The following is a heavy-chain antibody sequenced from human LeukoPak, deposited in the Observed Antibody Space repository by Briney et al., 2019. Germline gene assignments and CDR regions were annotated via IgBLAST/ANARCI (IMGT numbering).Heavy chain of an antibody. CDR3: AKQKSSSRWSAFDI. CDR1: GGSISSGSYY. D-gene: IGHD6-13*01. V-gene: IGHV4-61*02. CDR2: IYTSGST. J-gene: IGHJ3*02. Sequence: SETLSLTCTVSGGSISSGSYYWSWIRQPAGKGLEWIGRIYTSGSTNYNPSLKSRVTISVDTSKNQFSLKLSSVTAADTAVYYCAKQKSSSRWSAFDIWGQGTMVTVSS.